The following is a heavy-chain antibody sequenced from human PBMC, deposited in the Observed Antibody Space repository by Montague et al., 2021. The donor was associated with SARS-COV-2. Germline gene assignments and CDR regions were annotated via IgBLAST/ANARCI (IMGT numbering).Heavy chain of an antibody. V-gene: IGHV4-59*01. CDR3: ARTRGYDPLFDF. CDR2: IYYSGST. Sequence: SETLSLTCTVSGGSISSNFWSWIRQPPGKGLEWIGDIYYSGSTNYNPSHKSRVTISVDTSKKQFSLQLSSVTAADTAVYYCARTRGYDPLFDFWGQGTLVTVSS. J-gene: IGHJ4*02. D-gene: IGHD5-12*01. CDR1: GGSISSNF.